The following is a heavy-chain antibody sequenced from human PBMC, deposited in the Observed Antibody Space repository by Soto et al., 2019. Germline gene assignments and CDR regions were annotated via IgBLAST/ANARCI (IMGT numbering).Heavy chain of an antibody. CDR2: IRHDGSET. V-gene: IGHV3-7*03. Sequence: EVQLVKSGGGLVQPGGSLRLSCVGSGFTFTDFYMNWVRQAPGKGLEWVANIRHDGSETNYVESVKGRFTTSRDNAKNSLFLQMNSLRADDTAVYYCAGWGGHDYNYWGQGILVTVPS. CDR1: GFTFTDFY. J-gene: IGHJ4*02. D-gene: IGHD4-4*01. CDR3: AGWGGHDYNY.